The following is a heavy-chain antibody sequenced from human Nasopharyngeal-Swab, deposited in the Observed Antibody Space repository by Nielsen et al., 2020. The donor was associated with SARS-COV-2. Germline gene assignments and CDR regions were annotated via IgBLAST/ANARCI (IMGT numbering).Heavy chain of an antibody. CDR3: ARVGGSNYYYYYMDV. J-gene: IGHJ6*03. Sequence: ASVKVSCKASGYTFTSYGISWVRPAPGQGLEWMGWISAYNGNTNYAQKLQGRVTMTTDTSTRTAYMELRSLRSDDTAVYYCARVGGSNYYYYYMDVWGKGTTVAVSS. CDR2: ISAYNGNT. V-gene: IGHV1-18*01. CDR1: GYTFTSYG. D-gene: IGHD1-26*01.